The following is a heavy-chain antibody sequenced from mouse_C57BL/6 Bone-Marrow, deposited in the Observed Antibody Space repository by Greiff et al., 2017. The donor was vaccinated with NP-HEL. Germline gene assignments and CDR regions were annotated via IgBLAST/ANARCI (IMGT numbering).Heavy chain of an antibody. CDR2: INPSSGYT. D-gene: IGHD4-1*02. V-gene: IGHV1-4*01. Sequence: VQLQQSGAELARPGASVKMSCKASGYTFTSYTMHWVKQRPGQGLEWIGYINPSSGYTKYNQKFKDKATLTADKSSSTAYMQLSSLTSEDSAVYYCARTSTGGYWYFDVWGTGTTVTVSS. J-gene: IGHJ1*03. CDR3: ARTSTGGYWYFDV. CDR1: GYTFTSYT.